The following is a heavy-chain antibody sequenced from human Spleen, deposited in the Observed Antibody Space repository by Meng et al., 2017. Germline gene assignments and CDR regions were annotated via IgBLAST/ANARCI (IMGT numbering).Heavy chain of an antibody. CDR3: ARAGYDTSGYYVYYFDY. D-gene: IGHD3-22*01. Sequence: QQSGPGVVHSSQTLSLSCVATGGSIRSGGFYWNWTRQLPGKGLEWIGYIYHSVATYYNPSLKSRVTISVDTSKNQFSLKLYSVTAADTAVYYCARAGYDTSGYYVYYFDYWGQGTLVTVSS. CDR1: GGSIRSGGFY. CDR2: IYHSVAT. J-gene: IGHJ4*02. V-gene: IGHV4-31*11.